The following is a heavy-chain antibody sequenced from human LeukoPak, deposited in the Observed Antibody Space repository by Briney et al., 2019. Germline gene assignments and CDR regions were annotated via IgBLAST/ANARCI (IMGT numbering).Heavy chain of an antibody. CDR1: GYTFTDYY. Sequence: GASVKVSCKVSGYTFTDYYMHWVQQAPGKGLEWMGLVDPEDGETIYAEKFQGRVTITADTSADTAYMELSSLRSEDTAVYYCATLGDIVVVDWGQGTLVTVSS. CDR2: VDPEDGET. V-gene: IGHV1-69-2*01. D-gene: IGHD2-2*01. J-gene: IGHJ4*02. CDR3: ATLGDIVVVD.